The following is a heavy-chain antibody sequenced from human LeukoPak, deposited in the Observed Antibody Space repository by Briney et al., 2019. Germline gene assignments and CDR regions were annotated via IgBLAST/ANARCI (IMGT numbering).Heavy chain of an antibody. D-gene: IGHD3-22*01. Sequence: KSSETLSLTCTVSGGSISSYCWSWIRQPAGKGLEWIGRIYTSGSTNYNPSLKSRVTMSVDTSKNQFSLKLSSVTAADTAVYYCARETGTYYYDSSGYYQWGQGTLVTVSS. CDR3: ARETGTYYYDSSGYYQ. V-gene: IGHV4-4*07. J-gene: IGHJ4*02. CDR2: IYTSGST. CDR1: GGSISSYC.